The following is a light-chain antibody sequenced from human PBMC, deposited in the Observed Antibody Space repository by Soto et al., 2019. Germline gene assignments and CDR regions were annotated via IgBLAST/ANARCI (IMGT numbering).Light chain of an antibody. CDR3: QKYGSSRP. J-gene: IGKJ4*01. V-gene: IGKV3-20*01. Sequence: EIVLTQSPGTLSLSPGERATLSCRASQSVSSSYLAWYQQKPGQAPRLLIYGASNSATGIPDRFSGSGSGTDFTLTISRLEPDDFPVYYCQKYGSSRPFGGGTKVEIK. CDR1: QSVSSSY. CDR2: GAS.